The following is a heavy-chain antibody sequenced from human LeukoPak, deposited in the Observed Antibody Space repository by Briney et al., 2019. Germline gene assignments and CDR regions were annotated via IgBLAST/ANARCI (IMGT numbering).Heavy chain of an antibody. Sequence: PGRSLRLSCAASGFSFRTYGMHWVRQAPGKGLEWVAIIWSDGSNEDYADSVEGRFTISRDNSKNTLYLQMNSLRAEGAAVYYCARVPGGSAFDIWGQGTMVIVSS. CDR3: ARVPGGSAFDI. D-gene: IGHD1-14*01. CDR1: GFSFRTYG. V-gene: IGHV3-33*01. CDR2: IWSDGSNE. J-gene: IGHJ3*02.